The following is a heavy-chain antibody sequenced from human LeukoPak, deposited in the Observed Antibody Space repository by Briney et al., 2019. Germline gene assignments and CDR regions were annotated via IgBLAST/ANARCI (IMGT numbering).Heavy chain of an antibody. D-gene: IGHD3-3*01. CDR1: GFNFNNFA. V-gene: IGHV3-23*01. CDR2: MTGPADTT. Sequence: PGGSLRLSCAASGFNFNNFAMSWVRQAPGKGLEWLSAMTGPADTTYYAESVKGRFTISRDNSKNTLYLQMNSLRAEDTAVYYCAKGVSTSSGYSRFEYWGQGTLITVSS. CDR3: AKGVSTSSGYSRFEY. J-gene: IGHJ4*02.